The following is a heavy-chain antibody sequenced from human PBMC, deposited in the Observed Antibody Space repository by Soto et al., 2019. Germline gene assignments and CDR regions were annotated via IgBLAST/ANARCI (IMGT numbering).Heavy chain of an antibody. V-gene: IGHV4-39*01. CDR3: ARIICHSPTCAALGH. J-gene: IGHJ4*01. CDR1: GGSINDDTYY. Sequence: QLQLQESGPGLVKPSETLSLTCTVSGGSINDDTYYWGWIRQPPGKGLEWFGCIYYSGTSSYKPCLESSVTMSVATAKEQFSLWPRSVSAADTVLFYCARIICHSPTCAALGHWGQGTLLIVS. D-gene: IGHD1-26*01. CDR2: IYYSGTS.